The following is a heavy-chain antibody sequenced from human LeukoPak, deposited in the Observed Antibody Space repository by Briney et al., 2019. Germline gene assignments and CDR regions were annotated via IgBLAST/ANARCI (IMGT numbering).Heavy chain of an antibody. CDR1: GYTFTSYG. J-gene: IGHJ4*02. V-gene: IGHV1-2*02. Sequence: GASVKVSCEASGYTFTSYGISWVRQAPGQGLGWMGWINPNSGGTNYAQKFQGRVTMTRDTSISTAYMELSRLRSDDTAVYYYAREDSSGWYYWGQGTLVTVSS. CDR2: INPNSGGT. CDR3: AREDSSGWYY. D-gene: IGHD6-19*01.